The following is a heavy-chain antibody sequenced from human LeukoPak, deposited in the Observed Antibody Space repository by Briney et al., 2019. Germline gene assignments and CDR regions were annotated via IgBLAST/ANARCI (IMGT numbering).Heavy chain of an antibody. CDR1: GFTFSSYW. V-gene: IGHV3-7*03. CDR3: AKGNVVYSSGWPFDY. Sequence: GGSLRLSCAASGFTFSSYWMSWVRQAPGKGLEWVANIKQNGSEKYYVDSVKGRFTISRDNAKNTLYLQMNSLRAEDTAVYYCAKGNVVYSSGWPFDYWGQGTLVTVSS. J-gene: IGHJ4*02. D-gene: IGHD6-19*01. CDR2: IKQNGSEK.